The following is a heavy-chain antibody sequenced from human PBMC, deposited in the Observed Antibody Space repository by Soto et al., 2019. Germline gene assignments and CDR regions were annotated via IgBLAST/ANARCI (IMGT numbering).Heavy chain of an antibody. V-gene: IGHV1-69*11. Sequence: QVQLVQSETEVRKPGSSVKVSCRASGGTFGSNAISWVRQAPGLGLDWMGNILPIVGTTKSSHNFKGRVTITAAGFRNSASKAVSSLRSEDTAIYCCAREGYTFGPGGVSGAYDIWGQGTMVTVSS. J-gene: IGHJ3*02. CDR3: AREGYTFGPGGVSGAYDI. CDR2: ILPIVGTT. D-gene: IGHD3-16*01. CDR1: GGTFGSNA.